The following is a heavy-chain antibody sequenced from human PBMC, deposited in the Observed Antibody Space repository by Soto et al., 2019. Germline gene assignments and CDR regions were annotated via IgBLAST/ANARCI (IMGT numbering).Heavy chain of an antibody. V-gene: IGHV3-11*01. CDR3: ARVPSTTVRGVIRYYFDY. J-gene: IGHJ4*02. CDR1: GFTFSDYY. D-gene: IGHD3-10*01. Sequence: PGGSLRLSCAASGFTFSDYYMSWIRQAPGKGLEWVSYISSSGSTIYYADSVKGRFTISRDNAKNSLYLQMNSLRAEDTAVYYCARVPSTTVRGVIRYYFDYSGQGTLVTVSS. CDR2: ISSSGSTI.